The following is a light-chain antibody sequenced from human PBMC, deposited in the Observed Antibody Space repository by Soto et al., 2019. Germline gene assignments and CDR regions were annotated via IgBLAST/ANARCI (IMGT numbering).Light chain of an antibody. CDR1: ISDVGAYNY. CDR2: EVS. J-gene: IGLJ1*01. CDR3: SSYISSSTLV. Sequence: QSVLTQTDSVSGPPVQSITISCTGAISDVGAYNYVSWYQQHPGKAPKLMIYEVSNRPSGVSNRFSGSKSGNTASLTISGLQAEDEADYYCSSYISSSTLVFGTGTKVTVL. V-gene: IGLV2-14*01.